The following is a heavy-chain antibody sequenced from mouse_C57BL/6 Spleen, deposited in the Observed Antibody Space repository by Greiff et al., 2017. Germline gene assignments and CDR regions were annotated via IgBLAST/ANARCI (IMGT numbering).Heavy chain of an antibody. V-gene: IGHV5-4*01. D-gene: IGHD2-2*01. CDR2: ISDGGSYT. Sequence: EVKLVESGGGLVKPGGSLKLSCAASGFTFSSYAMSWVRQTPEKRLEWVATISDGGSYTYYPDNVKGRFTISRDNAKNNLYLQMSHLKSEDTAMYYCARDRGMVTTRYFDYWGQGTTLTVSS. J-gene: IGHJ2*01. CDR1: GFTFSSYA. CDR3: ARDRGMVTTRYFDY.